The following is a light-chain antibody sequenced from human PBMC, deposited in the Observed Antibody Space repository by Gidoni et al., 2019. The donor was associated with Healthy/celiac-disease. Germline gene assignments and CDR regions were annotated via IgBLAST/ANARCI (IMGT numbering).Light chain of an antibody. CDR2: AAS. J-gene: IGKJ2*01. CDR1: QSISSY. Sequence: DNKMTQTPSSLSASVGDRVTITCRASQSISSYLNLYQQKPGTAPKLLIYAASSLQSGVPSRFSGSGSWPDFTLTISSLPPEDFATYSCHQSYSTSEGYTFGQGTKLEIK. V-gene: IGKV1-39*01. CDR3: HQSYSTSEGYT.